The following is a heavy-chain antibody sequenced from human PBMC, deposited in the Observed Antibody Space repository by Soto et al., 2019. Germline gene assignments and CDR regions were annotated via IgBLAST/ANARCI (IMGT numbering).Heavy chain of an antibody. Sequence: KASETLSLTCTVSGGSISSGGYYWSWIRQHPGKGLEWIGYIYYSGSTYYNPSLKSRVTISVDTSKNQFSLKLSSVTAADTAVYYCALENSSSSVDYWGQGTLVTVSS. CDR1: GGSISSGGYY. CDR2: IYYSGST. CDR3: ALENSSSSVDY. D-gene: IGHD6-6*01. V-gene: IGHV4-31*03. J-gene: IGHJ4*02.